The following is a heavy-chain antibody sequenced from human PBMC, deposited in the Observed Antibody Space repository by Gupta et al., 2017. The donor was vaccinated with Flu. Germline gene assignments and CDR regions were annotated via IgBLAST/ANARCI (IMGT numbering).Heavy chain of an antibody. J-gene: IGHJ4*02. CDR2: ISYDGSNE. CDR3: MKPWSSGSYVKTDY. D-gene: IGHD3-10*01. CDR1: GFPFTNHA. V-gene: IGHV3-30*18. Sequence: QVQLVESGGGVVQPGGSLRLSCAASGFPFTNHALQWVRQAPGKGLEWVAEISYDGSNEYYADSVKGRFTISRDNSKNTLYLQMSSLRSEDTAVYFCMKPWSSGSYVKTDYWGQGTLVTVSS.